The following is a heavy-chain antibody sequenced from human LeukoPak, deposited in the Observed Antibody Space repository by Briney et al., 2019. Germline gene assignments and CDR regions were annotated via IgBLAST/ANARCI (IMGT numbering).Heavy chain of an antibody. CDR2: IYFSGST. CDR1: GASISSSTYY. Sequence: PSETLSLTCTVSGASISSSTYYWGWIRQPPGKGLEWIGSIYFSGSTYYNPSLKSRVTISVDTSKNQFSLKLSSVTAADTAVYYCAGDGYKTNWYFDLWGRGTLVTVSS. CDR3: AGDGYKTNWYFDL. J-gene: IGHJ2*01. V-gene: IGHV4-39*07. D-gene: IGHD5-24*01.